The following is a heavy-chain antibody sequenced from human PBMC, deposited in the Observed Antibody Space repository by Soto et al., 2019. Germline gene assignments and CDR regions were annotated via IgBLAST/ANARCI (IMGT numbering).Heavy chain of an antibody. CDR3: AKDPGRERHPYCGGDCYSAYFKH. V-gene: IGHV3-23*01. D-gene: IGHD2-21*02. Sequence: GGSLRLSCAASGFTFSSYAMSWVRQAPGKGLEWFSAISGSGGSTYYADSVKGRFTISRDNSKNTLYLQMNSLRAEDTAVYYCAKDPGRERHPYCGGDCYSAYFKHWGQSTLVTVSS. CDR2: ISGSGGST. J-gene: IGHJ1*01. CDR1: GFTFSSYA.